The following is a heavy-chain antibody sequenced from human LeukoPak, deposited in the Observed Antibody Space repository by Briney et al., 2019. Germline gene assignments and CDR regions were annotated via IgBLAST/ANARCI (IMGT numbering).Heavy chain of an antibody. V-gene: IGHV4-59*12. J-gene: IGHJ4*02. CDR1: GGSITGYY. CDR2: IYYSGST. D-gene: IGHD3-16*02. Sequence: PSETLSLTCTVSGGSITGYYWSWIRQPPGKGLEWIGYIYYSGSTYYNPSLKSRVTISVDTSKNQFSLKLSSVTAADTAVYYCARILRLGELSSHYFDYWGQGTLVTVSS. CDR3: ARILRLGELSSHYFDY.